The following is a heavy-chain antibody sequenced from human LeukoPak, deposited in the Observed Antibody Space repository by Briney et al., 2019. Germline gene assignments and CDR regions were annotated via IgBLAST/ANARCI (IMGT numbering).Heavy chain of an antibody. V-gene: IGHV3-13*04. CDR3: GRGRGWGTFDI. CDR1: GFTFSSYD. D-gene: IGHD3-10*01. CDR2: IGTAGDT. J-gene: IGHJ3*02. Sequence: PGGSLRLSCAASGFTFSSYDMHWVRQGTGKGLEWVSAIGTAGDTYYPGSVKGRFTTSRENAKNSLYHQMSSLRVGDTAVYYCGRGRGWGTFDIWGQGTMVTVSS.